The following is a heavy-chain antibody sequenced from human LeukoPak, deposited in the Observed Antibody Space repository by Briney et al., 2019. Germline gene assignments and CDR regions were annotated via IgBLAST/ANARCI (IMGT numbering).Heavy chain of an antibody. CDR1: GGSFSGYY. CDR2: INHSGST. D-gene: IGHD3-10*01. Sequence: PSETLSLTCAVYGGSFSGYYWSWIRQPPGKGLEWIGEINHSGSTNYNPSLKSRVTISVDTSKNQFSLKLSSVTAADTAVYYCAKDYYGSGSYGFYYYMDVWGKGTTVTISS. J-gene: IGHJ6*03. V-gene: IGHV4-34*01. CDR3: AKDYYGSGSYGFYYYMDV.